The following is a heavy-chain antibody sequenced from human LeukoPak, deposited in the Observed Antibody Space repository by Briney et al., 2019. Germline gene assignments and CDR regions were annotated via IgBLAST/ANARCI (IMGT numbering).Heavy chain of an antibody. CDR1: GYTFTGNY. V-gene: IGHV1-2*02. D-gene: IGHD1-26*01. Sequence: GASVKVSCKASGYTFTGNYMHWVRQAPGQGLEWMGWINPNSGATNYAQKFQGRVTVTRDTSISTAYMELSRLRSDDTAVYYCTRESIVGGTTLDYWGQGTLVTVSS. CDR2: INPNSGAT. CDR3: TRESIVGGTTLDY. J-gene: IGHJ4*02.